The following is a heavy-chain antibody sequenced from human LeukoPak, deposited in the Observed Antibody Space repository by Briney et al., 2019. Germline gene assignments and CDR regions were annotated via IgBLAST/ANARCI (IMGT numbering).Heavy chain of an antibody. CDR3: AKDTMSGDFYDY. D-gene: IGHD3-3*01. CDR1: GFTFSSYA. V-gene: IGHV3-30-3*02. J-gene: IGHJ4*02. Sequence: GRSLRLSCAASGFTFSSYAMHWVRQAPGKGLEWVAVISYDGSNKYYADSVKGRFTISRDNYKNTLYLQMNSLRAEDTAVYYCAKDTMSGDFYDYWGQGTLVTVSS. CDR2: ISYDGSNK.